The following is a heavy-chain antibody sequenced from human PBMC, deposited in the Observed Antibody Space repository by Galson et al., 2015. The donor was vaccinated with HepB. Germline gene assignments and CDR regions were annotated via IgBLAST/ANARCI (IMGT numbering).Heavy chain of an antibody. Sequence: SVKVSCKASGGTFSSYAISWVRQAPGQGLEWMGGIIPIFGTGNYAQRFQGRVTITADESTSTAYMEVSSQRSEDTAVYYCARGGPITIFGVVARDISYYAMDVWGQGTTVTVSS. CDR3: ARGGPITIFGVVARDISYYAMDV. D-gene: IGHD3-3*01. V-gene: IGHV1-69*13. CDR1: GGTFSSYA. CDR2: IIPIFGTG. J-gene: IGHJ6*02.